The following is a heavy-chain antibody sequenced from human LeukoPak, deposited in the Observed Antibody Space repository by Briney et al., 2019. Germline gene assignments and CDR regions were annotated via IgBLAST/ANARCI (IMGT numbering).Heavy chain of an antibody. Sequence: GASVKVSCKASGYTFTGYYMHWVRQAPGQGLEWMGWISTYNGNTNYAQKLQGRVTMTTDTSTSTVYMELRSLRSDDTAVYYCARGYWREVGATSWFDPWGQGTLVTVSS. V-gene: IGHV1-18*04. CDR1: GYTFTGYY. CDR2: ISTYNGNT. CDR3: ARGYWREVGATSWFDP. D-gene: IGHD1-26*01. J-gene: IGHJ5*02.